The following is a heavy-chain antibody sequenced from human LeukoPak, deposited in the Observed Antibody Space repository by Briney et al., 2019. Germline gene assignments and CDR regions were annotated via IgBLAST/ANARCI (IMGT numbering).Heavy chain of an antibody. J-gene: IGHJ6*03. Sequence: GGSLRLSCAASGFTFSSYAMSWVRQAPGKGLEWVAVISYDESDKYYADSVKGRFTISRDNSKNTLYLQMNSLRAEDTAVYYCAKVTRTPQQLGHYYYYYYMDVWGKGTTVTIFS. CDR2: ISYDESDK. D-gene: IGHD6-13*01. CDR3: AKVTRTPQQLGHYYYYYYMDV. V-gene: IGHV3-30*04. CDR1: GFTFSSYA.